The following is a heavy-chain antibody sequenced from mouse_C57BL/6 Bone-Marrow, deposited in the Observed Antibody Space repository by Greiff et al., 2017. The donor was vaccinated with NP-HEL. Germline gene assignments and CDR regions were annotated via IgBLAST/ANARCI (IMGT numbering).Heavy chain of an antibody. CDR3: ARSGDYYGSSFF. D-gene: IGHD1-1*01. CDR2: IYPRSGNT. Sequence: QVQLQQSGAELASPGASVKLSCKASGYTFTSYGISWVKQRTGQGLEWIGEIYPRSGNTYYNEKFKGKATLTADKSSSTAYMELRTLTSEDSAVYFCARSGDYYGSSFFGGQGTTLTVSS. V-gene: IGHV1-81*01. J-gene: IGHJ2*01. CDR1: GYTFTSYG.